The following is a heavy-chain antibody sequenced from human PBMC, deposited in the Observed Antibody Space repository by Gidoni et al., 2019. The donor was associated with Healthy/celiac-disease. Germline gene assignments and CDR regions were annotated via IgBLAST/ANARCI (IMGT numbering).Heavy chain of an antibody. Sequence: QVQLVQSGAEVKTPGSSVKVSCKASGGTFSSYAISWVRQAPGQGLEWMGRIIPILGIANYAQKFQGRVTITADKSTSTAYMELSSLRSEDTAVYYCARGRLAVAGTKGYFDLWGRGTLVTVSS. V-gene: IGHV1-69*04. CDR1: GGTFSSYA. CDR2: IIPILGIA. J-gene: IGHJ2*01. D-gene: IGHD6-19*01. CDR3: ARGRLAVAGTKGYFDL.